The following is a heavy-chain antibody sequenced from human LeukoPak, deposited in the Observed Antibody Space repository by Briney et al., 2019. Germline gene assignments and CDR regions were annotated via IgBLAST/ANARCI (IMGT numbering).Heavy chain of an antibody. Sequence: GGSLRLSSAASGFTFSSYSMNWVRQAPGKGLEWVSSISSSSSYIYYADSVKGRFTISRDNAKNSLYLQMNSLRAEDTAVYYCAFWSGYYRENWFDPWGQGTLVTVSS. J-gene: IGHJ5*02. CDR2: ISSSSSYI. CDR3: AFWSGYYRENWFDP. V-gene: IGHV3-21*01. CDR1: GFTFSSYS. D-gene: IGHD3-3*01.